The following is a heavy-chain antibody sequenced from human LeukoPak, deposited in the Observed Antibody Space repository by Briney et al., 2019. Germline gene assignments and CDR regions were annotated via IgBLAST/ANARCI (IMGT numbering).Heavy chain of an antibody. CDR3: AVYWGPNKEYYFDY. Sequence: PSETLSLTCTVSGGSISSSSYYWGWIRQPPGKGLEWIGSIYYSGSTYYNPSLKSRVTISVDTSKNQFSLKLSSVTAADTAVYYCAVYWGPNKEYYFDYWGQGTLVTVSS. CDR2: IYYSGST. J-gene: IGHJ4*02. V-gene: IGHV4-39*01. CDR1: GGSISSSSYY. D-gene: IGHD7-27*01.